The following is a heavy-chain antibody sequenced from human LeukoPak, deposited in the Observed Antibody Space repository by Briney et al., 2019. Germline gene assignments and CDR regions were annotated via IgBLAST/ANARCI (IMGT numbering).Heavy chain of an antibody. J-gene: IGHJ4*02. CDR2: ISAYNGNT. Sequence: ASVKVSCKASGYTFNSYGISWVRQAPGQGLEWMGWISAYNGNTNYAQKLQGRVTMTTDTSTSTAYMELRSLRSDDTAVYYCARDFGRVQQDNFDYWGQGTLVTVSS. D-gene: IGHD6-13*01. CDR3: ARDFGRVQQDNFDY. V-gene: IGHV1-18*01. CDR1: GYTFNSYG.